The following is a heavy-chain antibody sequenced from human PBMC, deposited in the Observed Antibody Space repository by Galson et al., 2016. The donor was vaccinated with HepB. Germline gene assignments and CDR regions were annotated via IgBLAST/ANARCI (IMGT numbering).Heavy chain of an antibody. J-gene: IGHJ6*02. CDR2: ISHSRFT. CDR3: ARRGFYYYHIMDV. Sequence: SETLSLTCDVYNGSLSGYYWSWIRQSPGRGLEWIGEISHSRFTMYNPSLKSRVTISIDTSKNEFSLKVNSLTAADTAVYYCARRGFYYYHIMDVWGPGTPVSVSS. V-gene: IGHV4-34*01. CDR1: NGSLSGYY. D-gene: IGHD2-15*01.